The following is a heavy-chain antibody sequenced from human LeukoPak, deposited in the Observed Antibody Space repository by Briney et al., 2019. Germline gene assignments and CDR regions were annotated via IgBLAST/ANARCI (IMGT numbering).Heavy chain of an antibody. CDR3: AKNGEPHYYMDV. Sequence: GGSLRLSCAASGFTFTTYGMIWVRQAPGKGLEWVLGISGSGSNTYYADSVKGRFTSSRDSSKKTVYLQMNSLRAEDTAVYYYAKNGEPHYYMDVLGKGTTVTVSS. CDR1: GFTFTTYG. CDR2: ISGSGSNT. J-gene: IGHJ6*03. D-gene: IGHD1-14*01. V-gene: IGHV3-23*01.